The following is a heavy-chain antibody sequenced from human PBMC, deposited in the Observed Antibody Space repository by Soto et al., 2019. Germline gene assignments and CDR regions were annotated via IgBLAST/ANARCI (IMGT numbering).Heavy chain of an antibody. CDR2: FDPEDGET. D-gene: IGHD3-9*01. CDR1: GYTLTELS. V-gene: IGHV1-24*01. J-gene: IGHJ4*02. Sequence: ASVKVSCEVSGYTLTELSMHWVRQAPGKGLEWMGGFDPEDGETIYAQKFQGRATMTEDTSTDTAYMELSSLRSEDTAVYYCATDLPHVLRYFDWLSSSSGYWGQGTLVTVSS. CDR3: ATDLPHVLRYFDWLSSSSGY.